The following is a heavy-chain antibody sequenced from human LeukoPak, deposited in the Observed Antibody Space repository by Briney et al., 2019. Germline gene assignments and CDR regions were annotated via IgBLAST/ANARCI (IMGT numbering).Heavy chain of an antibody. CDR3: ARDYPGMITGVEKYFFDY. J-gene: IGHJ4*02. CDR1: GYTFTDYY. D-gene: IGHD7-27*01. Sequence: ASVKVSCKASGYTFTDYYIHWVRQAPGQGLEWMGWINPNSGGTNYAHKVQGRVTMTRDTSISTAYMELSGLRSDDTAVYYCARDYPGMITGVEKYFFDYRGQGTLVTVSS. CDR2: INPNSGGT. V-gene: IGHV1-2*07.